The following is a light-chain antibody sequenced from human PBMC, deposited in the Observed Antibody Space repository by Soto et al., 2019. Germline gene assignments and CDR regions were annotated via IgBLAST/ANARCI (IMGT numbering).Light chain of an antibody. CDR3: QQYSDSSRS. V-gene: IGKV1-5*03. J-gene: IGKJ1*01. Sequence: DIQRTQSPSTLSASIGDRITISCRASQNIDTWLAWYQQRPGEAPKLLIYTASNLENGVPSRFSGSGSGTAFTLTISSLQPEDFATYYCQQYSDSSRSFGQGTQVE. CDR2: TAS. CDR1: QNIDTW.